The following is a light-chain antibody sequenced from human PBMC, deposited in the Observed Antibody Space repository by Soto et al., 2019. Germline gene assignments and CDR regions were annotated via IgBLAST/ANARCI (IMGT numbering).Light chain of an antibody. CDR3: QQFGTSPPST. Sequence: EIVLTQSPGTLSLSPGERATLSCRASQSVSSNYLAWYQQKPGQAPRLLIYGASSRATGIPDRFSGSGSGTDFTLTISRLEPEDFVVYYCQQFGTSPPSTFGQGTRLEIK. CDR1: QSVSSNY. V-gene: IGKV3-20*01. J-gene: IGKJ5*01. CDR2: GAS.